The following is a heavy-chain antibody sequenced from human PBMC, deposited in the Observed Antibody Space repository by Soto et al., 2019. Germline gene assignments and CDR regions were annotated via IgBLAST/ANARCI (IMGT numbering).Heavy chain of an antibody. D-gene: IGHD6-19*01. CDR2: IYSVGGA. J-gene: IGHJ4*02. CDR3: ARASGGATAWDY. Sequence: EVQLVESGGGLIQPGGSLRLSCAASGSTVSTNYMSWVRQAPGKGLEWVSGIYSVGGAYYADSVQGRFTISRDNSKNTLYLQMSSLTAEDTAVYYCARASGGATAWDYWGQGTLVTVSS. CDR1: GSTVSTNY. V-gene: IGHV3-53*01.